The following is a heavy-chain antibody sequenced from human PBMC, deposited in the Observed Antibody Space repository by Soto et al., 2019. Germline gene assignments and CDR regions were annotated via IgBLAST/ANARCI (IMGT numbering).Heavy chain of an antibody. CDR3: AKDRERDAWYEDY. CDR2: ISGSDGST. CDR1: GITFGSRA. V-gene: IGHV3-23*01. J-gene: IGHJ4*02. D-gene: IGHD6-13*01. Sequence: EVQLLESGGDLIQPGGSLRLSCVASGITFGSRAMSWVRQAPGKGLEWVSVISGSDGSTYYAHSVKGRFTISRDNSKNTLYLQMNSLRAEDTAVYYCAKDRERDAWYEDYWGQGTLVTVSS.